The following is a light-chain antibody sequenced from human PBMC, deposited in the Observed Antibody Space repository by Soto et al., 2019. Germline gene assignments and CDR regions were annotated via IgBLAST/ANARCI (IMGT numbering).Light chain of an antibody. CDR2: DAS. CDR3: QQRSNWPRT. J-gene: IGKJ1*01. V-gene: IGKV3-11*01. Sequence: IVLTQSPATLSLSPGERATLSCRASQRVSSYLAWYQQKPGQAPRLLIYDASNRATGIPARFSGSGSGTDFTLTISSLEPEDFAVYYCQQRSNWPRTLGQGTKVDIK. CDR1: QRVSSY.